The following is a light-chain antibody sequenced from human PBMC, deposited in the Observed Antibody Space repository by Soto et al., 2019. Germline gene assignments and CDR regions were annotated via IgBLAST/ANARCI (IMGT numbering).Light chain of an antibody. CDR1: QTISHY. V-gene: IGKV1-39*01. J-gene: IGKJ1*01. Sequence: DIQMTQSPSSLSASVGDRVTITCRASQTISHYLNWYQQKPGKAPKLLIYGASSLQSGVPSRFSGSGSGTDFTLSISSLQPKDFATYYCEQSYSTRWTFGQGTKV. CDR2: GAS. CDR3: EQSYSTRWT.